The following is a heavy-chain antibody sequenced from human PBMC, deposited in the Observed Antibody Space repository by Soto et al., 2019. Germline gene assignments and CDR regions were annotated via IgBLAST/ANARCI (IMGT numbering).Heavy chain of an antibody. CDR1: GGSINTYEYY. CDR3: ASDRRNSHDFFDY. J-gene: IGHJ4*02. CDR2: IDYTVST. Sequence: SKTRSLTFSVPGGSINTYEYYWTSSRQPPAEGLEGIGHIDYTVSTSYNPSLNSRLTISLDTSDNHFSLRVNSVSAADTSMYYCASDRRNSHDFFDYWGQGTLVTVSS. V-gene: IGHV4-30-4*01. D-gene: IGHD3-10*01.